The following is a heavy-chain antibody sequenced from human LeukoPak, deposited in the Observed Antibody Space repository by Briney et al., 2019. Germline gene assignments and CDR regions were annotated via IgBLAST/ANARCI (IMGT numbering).Heavy chain of an antibody. CDR2: IIPILGIA. V-gene: IGHV1-69*02. CDR1: GYTFTGYY. CDR3: ARATIGYCSSTSCRNYYYGMDV. D-gene: IGHD2-2*01. Sequence: SVKVSCKASGYTFTGYYMHWVRQAPGQGLEWMGRIIPILGIANYAQKFQGRVTITADKSTSTAYMELSSLRSEDTAVYYGARATIGYCSSTSCRNYYYGMDVWGQGTTVTVSS. J-gene: IGHJ6*02.